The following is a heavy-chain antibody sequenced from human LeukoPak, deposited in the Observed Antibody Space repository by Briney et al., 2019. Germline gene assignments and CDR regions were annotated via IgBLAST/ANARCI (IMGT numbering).Heavy chain of an antibody. Sequence: GSSVKVSCKASGGTFSSYAISWVRQAPGQGLEWMGGIIPIFGTANYAQKFQGRVTITTDESTSTAYIELSSLRSEDTAVYYCASSRRTHRYSSGWYSFGWFDPWGQGTLVTVSS. CDR1: GGTFSSYA. J-gene: IGHJ5*02. D-gene: IGHD6-19*01. V-gene: IGHV1-69*05. CDR2: IIPIFGTA. CDR3: ASSRRTHRYSSGWYSFGWFDP.